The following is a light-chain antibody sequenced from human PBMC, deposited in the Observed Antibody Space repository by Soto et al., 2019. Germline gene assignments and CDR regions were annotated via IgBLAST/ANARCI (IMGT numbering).Light chain of an antibody. V-gene: IGKV3-11*01. Sequence: EIVLTQSPGTLSLSPGERATLSCRASQSVSSHLAWYQQKPGQAPRLLICDASNRATGIPARISGSGSGTFFTLTISRLEAEDFAVYHCVPGTTWPCTCGRGSKVEIK. J-gene: IGKJ1*01. CDR3: VPGTTWPCT. CDR1: QSVSSH. CDR2: DAS.